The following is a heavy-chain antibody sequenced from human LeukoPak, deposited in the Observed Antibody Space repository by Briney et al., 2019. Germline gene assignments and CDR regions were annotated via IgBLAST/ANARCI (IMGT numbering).Heavy chain of an antibody. Sequence: PSETLSLTCTVSGGSISSSSYYWGWIRQPPGKGLEWSGSIYYSGSTYYNPSLKSRVTISVDTSKNQFSLKLSSVTAADTAVYYCASGRVSRYYFDYWGQGTLVTVSS. CDR1: GGSISSSSYY. J-gene: IGHJ4*02. V-gene: IGHV4-39*01. CDR3: ASGRVSRYYFDY. CDR2: IYYSGST.